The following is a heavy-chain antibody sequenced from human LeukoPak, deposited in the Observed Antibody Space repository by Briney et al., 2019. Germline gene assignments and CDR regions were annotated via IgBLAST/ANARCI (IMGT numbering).Heavy chain of an antibody. CDR3: ARDYGFGESDAFDI. CDR2: ISGSGGST. D-gene: IGHD3-10*01. CDR1: GFTFRSYA. Sequence: GGSLRLSCAASGFTFRSYAMSWVRQAPGKGLEWVSGISGSGGSTYYADSVKGRFTISRDKSKNMVHLQMNSLRAEDTAVYYCARDYGFGESDAFDIWGQGTMVTVSS. V-gene: IGHV3-23*01. J-gene: IGHJ3*02.